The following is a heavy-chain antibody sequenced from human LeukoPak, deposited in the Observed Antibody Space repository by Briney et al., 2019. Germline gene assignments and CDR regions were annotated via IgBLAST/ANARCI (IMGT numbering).Heavy chain of an antibody. V-gene: IGHV3-48*01. Sequence: GGSLRLSCAASGFTFGSYSMNWVRQAPGKGLEWVSYISSSSSTIYYADSVKGRFTISRDNAKNSLYLQMNSLRAEDTAVYYCAKDREDAEYYFDYWGQGTLVTVSS. CDR2: ISSSSSTI. D-gene: IGHD2-2*01. J-gene: IGHJ4*02. CDR3: AKDREDAEYYFDY. CDR1: GFTFGSYS.